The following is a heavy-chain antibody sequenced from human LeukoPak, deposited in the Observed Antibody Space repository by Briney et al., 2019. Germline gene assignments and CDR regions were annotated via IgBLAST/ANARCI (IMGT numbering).Heavy chain of an antibody. CDR3: ARDLLADIYTKDSYFYIAV. CDR2: IIPMFGTA. V-gene: IGHV1-69*13. D-gene: IGHD3-3*02. J-gene: IGHJ6*03. CDR1: GGTFRNYV. Sequence: SVKVSCKASGGTFRNYVINWVRQAPGQGLEWMGGIIPMFGTANYTRRFQGRITIIADESTSTTYMELSSLKSEDTAVYYYARDLLADIYTKDSYFYIAVWGKGTTVTVSS.